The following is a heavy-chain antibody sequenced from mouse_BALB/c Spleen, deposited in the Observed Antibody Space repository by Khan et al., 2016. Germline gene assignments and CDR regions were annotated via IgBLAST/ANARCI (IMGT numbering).Heavy chain of an antibody. J-gene: IGHJ3*01. CDR2: ISSSGST. V-gene: IGHV3-2*02. D-gene: IGHD2-1*01. Sequence: EVQLVESGPGLVKPSQSLSLTCTVTGYSITSAYAWNWIRQFPGNKLECMGYISSSGSTIYNPSLKSRISITRDSSKNQFFLQLNSVTTEDTATYYCARSGALYGNFAYWGQGTLVTVSA. CDR3: ARSGALYGNFAY. CDR1: GYSITSAYA.